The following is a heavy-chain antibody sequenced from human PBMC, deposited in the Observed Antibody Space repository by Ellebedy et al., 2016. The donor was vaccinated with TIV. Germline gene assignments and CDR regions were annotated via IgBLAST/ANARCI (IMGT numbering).Heavy chain of an antibody. Sequence: MPGGSLRLSCTVSGGSISSSTYYWGWIRQPPGKGLEWLGSFYYSGSTYYNPSLKSRVTISVDTSKNQFSLKLTSVTAADTAVYYCASRESTVTTGASMGFDPWGQGTLVTVSS. CDR1: GGSISSSTYY. V-gene: IGHV4-39*01. J-gene: IGHJ5*02. CDR3: ASRESTVTTGASMGFDP. CDR2: FYYSGST. D-gene: IGHD4-17*01.